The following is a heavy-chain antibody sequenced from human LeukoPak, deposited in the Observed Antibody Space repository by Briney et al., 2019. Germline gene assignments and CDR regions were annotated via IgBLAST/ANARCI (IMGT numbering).Heavy chain of an antibody. CDR2: IYPDDSDT. D-gene: IGHD2-8*01. CDR1: GYSFTSYW. CDR3: ARLAFCTNAVCFSNYYYSMDV. J-gene: IGHJ6*03. Sequence: PGESLQISCQGSGYSFTSYWIGWVRQLPGKGLEWMGIIYPDDSDTKYSPSFQGQVTISADKSISTAYLQWSSLKASDTAMYYCARLAFCTNAVCFSNYYYSMDVWGRGTTVTVSS. V-gene: IGHV5-51*01.